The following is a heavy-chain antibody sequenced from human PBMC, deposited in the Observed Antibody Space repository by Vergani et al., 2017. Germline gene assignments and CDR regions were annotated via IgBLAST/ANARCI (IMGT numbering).Heavy chain of an antibody. CDR2: ISAYNGNT. CDR3: ARGTAAGTVSHYYYGMDV. J-gene: IGHJ6*02. D-gene: IGHD6-13*01. V-gene: IGHV1-18*01. Sequence: QVQLVQSGAEVKKPGASVKVSCKASGYTFTSYGISWVRQAPGQGLEWMGWISAYNGNTNYAQKLQGRVTMTTATSTSTAYMELRSLRSDDTAVYYWARGTAAGTVSHYYYGMDVWGQGTTVTGSS. CDR1: GYTFTSYG.